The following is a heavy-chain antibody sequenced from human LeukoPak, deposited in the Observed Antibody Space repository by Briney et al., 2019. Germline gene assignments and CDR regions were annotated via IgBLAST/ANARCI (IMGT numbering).Heavy chain of an antibody. CDR1: GFTFSSYA. J-gene: IGHJ2*01. V-gene: IGHV3-21*01. CDR3: ARGAQLLDWYFDL. D-gene: IGHD2-2*01. Sequence: GGSLRLSCAASGFTFSSYAMSWVRQAPGKGLEWVSSISSSSSYIYYADSVKGRFTISRDNAKNSLYLQMNSLRAEDTAVYYCARGAQLLDWYFDLWGRGTLVTVSS. CDR2: ISSSSSYI.